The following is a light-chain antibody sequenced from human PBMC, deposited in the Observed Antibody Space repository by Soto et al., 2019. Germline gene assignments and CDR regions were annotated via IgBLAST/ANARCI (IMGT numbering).Light chain of an antibody. CDR3: QQYNNWPRP. V-gene: IGKV3-15*01. CDR1: QTISSN. J-gene: IGKJ1*01. Sequence: EILMTQSPATLSVSPGERVTLSCRASQTISSNLAWYQQKPGQAPRLLIYGSSIRATGISARFSGSGSGTDFTLTISTLPSADIAVHYCQQYNNWPRPFGQGTKV. CDR2: GSS.